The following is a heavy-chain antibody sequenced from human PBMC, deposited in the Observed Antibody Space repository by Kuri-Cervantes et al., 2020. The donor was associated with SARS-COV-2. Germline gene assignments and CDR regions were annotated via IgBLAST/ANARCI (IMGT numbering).Heavy chain of an antibody. V-gene: IGHV4-39*01. CDR3: ARQVELSLDEYGMDI. D-gene: IGHD1-7*01. Sequence: GSLRLSCSVSGASISSNTYYWGWIRQPPGKGLEWIGSVSYTGNTYLNPSLKSRVTISVHTPKTQFSLNLSSVTVADTAVYYCARQVELSLDEYGMDIWGQGTTVTVSS. CDR2: VSYTGNT. J-gene: IGHJ6*02. CDR1: GASISSNTYY.